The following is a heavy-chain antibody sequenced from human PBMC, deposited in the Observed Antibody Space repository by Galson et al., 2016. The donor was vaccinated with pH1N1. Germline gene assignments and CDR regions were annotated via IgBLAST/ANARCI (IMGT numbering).Heavy chain of an antibody. J-gene: IGHJ4*02. CDR3: ARIYYGEYIDF. CDR2: IYYTGST. V-gene: IGHV4-39*07. Sequence: SETLSLTCVVSGGPITNSDYYWGWIRQPPGKGLDWITAIYYTGSTYYNPSLKSRVSISVDTSKNQFSLNVTSVTAADTAIYYCARIYYGEYIDFWGQGILVTVSS. CDR1: GGPITNSDYY. D-gene: IGHD4-17*01.